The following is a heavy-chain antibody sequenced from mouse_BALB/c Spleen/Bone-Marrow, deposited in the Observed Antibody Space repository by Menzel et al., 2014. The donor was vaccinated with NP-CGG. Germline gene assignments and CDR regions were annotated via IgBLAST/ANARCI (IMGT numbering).Heavy chain of an antibody. CDR3: ARHAYYDQTEVSFVC. CDR2: ISGDGRYT. D-gene: IGHD2-4*01. Sequence: EVKLVESGGGLVKSGGSLKLSCAASGSSFSNYGMSWLRQTPEKRLEWVATISGDGRYTFYSDSVKGRFTISRDNAKNNLYQQLSGLRSEDTALYYCARHAYYDQTEVSFVCWGQGTLVTVSA. CDR1: GSSFSNYG. V-gene: IGHV5-9-2*01. J-gene: IGHJ3*01.